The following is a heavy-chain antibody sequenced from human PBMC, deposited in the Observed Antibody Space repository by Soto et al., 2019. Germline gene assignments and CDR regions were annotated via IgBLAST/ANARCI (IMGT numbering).Heavy chain of an antibody. CDR2: ISARGGSS. J-gene: IGHJ4*02. CDR3: AKGSIAYSASVDN. V-gene: IGHV3-23*01. Sequence: EVQLLESGAGLVQPGGSLRLSSAASGFSFSSYAMVWVREAPGKGLEWVSVISARGGSSYFADSVKGRFTTSRDNSKNVLSLEMSSLRAEDTATYFCAKGSIAYSASVDNWGQGTLVLVSS. CDR1: GFSFSSYA. D-gene: IGHD5-12*01.